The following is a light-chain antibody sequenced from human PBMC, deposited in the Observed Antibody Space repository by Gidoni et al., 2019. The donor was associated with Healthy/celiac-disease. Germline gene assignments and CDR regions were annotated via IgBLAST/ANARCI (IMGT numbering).Light chain of an antibody. CDR2: WAS. Sequence: DIVMTQSPDSLAVSPGERATINCKSSQSVLYSSNNKNYLAWYQQKPGQPPKLLICWASTRESGVPDRFSGSGSGTDCTLTSSSLQAEDVAVYYCQQYYSTPRTFGQGTKVEIK. CDR3: QQYYSTPRT. CDR1: QSVLYSSNNKNY. J-gene: IGKJ1*01. V-gene: IGKV4-1*01.